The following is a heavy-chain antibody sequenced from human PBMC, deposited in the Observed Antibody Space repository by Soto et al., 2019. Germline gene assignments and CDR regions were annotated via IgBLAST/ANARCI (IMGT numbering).Heavy chain of an antibody. Sequence: ASVKVSCKVSGYTLTELSMHWVRQAPGKGLEWMGGFDPEDGETIYAQKFQGRVTMTEDTSTDTAYMELSSLGSEDTAVYCCATAPPLLRYFDWLLFDYWGQGPLVTVSS. CDR2: FDPEDGET. J-gene: IGHJ4*02. CDR3: ATAPPLLRYFDWLLFDY. D-gene: IGHD3-9*01. V-gene: IGHV1-24*01. CDR1: GYTLTELS.